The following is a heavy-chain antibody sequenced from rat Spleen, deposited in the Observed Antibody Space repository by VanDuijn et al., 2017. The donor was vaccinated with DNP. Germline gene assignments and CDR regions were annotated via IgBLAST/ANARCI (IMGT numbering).Heavy chain of an antibody. CDR2: ISPSGGNT. CDR3: IRWNSGHFDY. V-gene: IGHV5-25*01. Sequence: EVQLVESGGGLVQPGRSLKLSCAASGFTFSNYDMAWVRQAPTKGLEWVASISPSGGNTFYRESVKGRFTISRDNAKSTLYLQMNSLRSEDMATYYCIRWNSGHFDYWGQGVMVTVSS. CDR1: GFTFSNYD. J-gene: IGHJ2*01. D-gene: IGHD4-3*01.